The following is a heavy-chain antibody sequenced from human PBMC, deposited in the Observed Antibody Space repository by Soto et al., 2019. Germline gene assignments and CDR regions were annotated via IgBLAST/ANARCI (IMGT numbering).Heavy chain of an antibody. CDR3: AREVIVVVPAASNNWFDP. CDR1: GGFISNYY. Sequence: PSETLSLTCTVSGGFISNYYWSWVRQSPGKGLEWIGYIYYSGSTYYNPSLKSRVTISVETSMNLFSLKLSSVTAADTAVYYCAREVIVVVPAASNNWFDPLGQGTLVTVSS. D-gene: IGHD2-2*01. J-gene: IGHJ5*02. V-gene: IGHV4-59*12. CDR2: IYYSGST.